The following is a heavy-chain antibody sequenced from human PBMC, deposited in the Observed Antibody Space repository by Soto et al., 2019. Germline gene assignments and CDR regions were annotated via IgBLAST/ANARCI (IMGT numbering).Heavy chain of an antibody. Sequence: SETLSLTCAVYGGSFRGYYWSWIRQPPGKGLEWIGEINHSGSTNYNPSLKSRVTISVDTSKNQFSLKLSSVTAADTAVYFCARAYYNSGWYWAFHIWGQGTMVTVSS. J-gene: IGHJ3*02. CDR2: INHSGST. D-gene: IGHD6-19*01. V-gene: IGHV4-34*01. CDR3: ARAYYNSGWYWAFHI. CDR1: GGSFRGYY.